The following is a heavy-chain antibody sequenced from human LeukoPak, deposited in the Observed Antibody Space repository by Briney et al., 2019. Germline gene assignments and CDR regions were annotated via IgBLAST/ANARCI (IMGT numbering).Heavy chain of an antibody. V-gene: IGHV1-18*01. CDR1: GYTFTSYG. Sequence: ASVKVSCEASGYTFTSYGISWVRQAPGQGLEWMGWISAYNGNTSYAQKLQGRVTMTTDISTSTAYMELRSLRSDDTAVYYCARGMGITIFGVVIIQAFDYWGQGTLVTVSS. J-gene: IGHJ4*02. CDR2: ISAYNGNT. D-gene: IGHD3-3*01. CDR3: ARGMGITIFGVVIIQAFDY.